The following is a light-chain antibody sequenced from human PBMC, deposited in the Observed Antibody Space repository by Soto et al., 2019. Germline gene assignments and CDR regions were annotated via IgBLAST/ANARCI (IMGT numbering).Light chain of an antibody. CDR2: AAS. CDR1: QSISNW. CDR3: QQYHIYSGT. V-gene: IGKV1-5*01. Sequence: DIQMTQSPSTLPASVGDRFTITCRASQSISNWLAWYQQKPGKAPKLLIYAASSLQSGVPSRFSGSGSGTEFTLTINSLQPDDFATYYCQQYHIYSGTFGQGTKV. J-gene: IGKJ1*01.